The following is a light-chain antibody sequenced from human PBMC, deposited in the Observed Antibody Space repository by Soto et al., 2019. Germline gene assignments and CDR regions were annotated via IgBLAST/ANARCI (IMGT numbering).Light chain of an antibody. V-gene: IGKV3-11*01. CDR2: DAS. CDR3: QQRSNWPPIT. J-gene: IGKJ5*01. CDR1: QSVSSY. Sequence: VVLTQSPATLSLSPGERATLSCRASQSVSSYLAWYQQKPGRAPRLLIYDASNRATGIPARFSGSGSGTDFTLTISSLEPEDFAVYYCQQRSNWPPITFGQGTRLENK.